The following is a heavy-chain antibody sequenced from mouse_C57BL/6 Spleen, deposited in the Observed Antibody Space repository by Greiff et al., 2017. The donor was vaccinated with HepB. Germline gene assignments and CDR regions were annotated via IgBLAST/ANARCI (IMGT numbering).Heavy chain of an antibody. CDR1: GFTFSDYG. D-gene: IGHD1-1*01. Sequence: EVQVVESGGGLVKPGGSLKLSCAASGFTFSDYGMHWVRQAPEKGLEWVAYISSGSSTIYYADTVKGRFTISRDNAKNTLFLQMTSLMSEDTAMYYCASTVVSHYYAMDYWGQGTSVTVSS. J-gene: IGHJ4*01. CDR3: ASTVVSHYYAMDY. V-gene: IGHV5-17*01. CDR2: ISSGSSTI.